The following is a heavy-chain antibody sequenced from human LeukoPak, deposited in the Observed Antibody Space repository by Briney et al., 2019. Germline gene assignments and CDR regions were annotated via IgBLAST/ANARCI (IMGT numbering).Heavy chain of an antibody. CDR2: IRYAGSNK. CDR3: AKDPPGFNFDY. Sequence: PGGSLRLSCAASGFTFSSYGMHWVRQAPGKGLEWVAFIRYAGSNKYYADSVKGRFPISRENSKHTLYLQMNSQRAEDTAVYFCAKDPPGFNFDYWGQGTLVTVSS. CDR1: GFTFSSYG. V-gene: IGHV3-30*02. J-gene: IGHJ4*02.